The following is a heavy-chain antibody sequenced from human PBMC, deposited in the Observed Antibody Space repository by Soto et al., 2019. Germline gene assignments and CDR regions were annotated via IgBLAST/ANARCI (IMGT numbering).Heavy chain of an antibody. CDR3: AKDKNYYGSGSYGMDV. CDR2: ISGSGGST. CDR1: GFTFSSYA. D-gene: IGHD3-10*01. Sequence: GGSLRLSCAASGFTFSSYAMSWVRQAPGKGLEWVSAISGSGGSTYYADSVKGRFTISRDNSKNTLYLQMNSLRAEDTVVYYCAKDKNYYGSGSYGMDVWGQGTTVTVSS. J-gene: IGHJ6*02. V-gene: IGHV3-23*01.